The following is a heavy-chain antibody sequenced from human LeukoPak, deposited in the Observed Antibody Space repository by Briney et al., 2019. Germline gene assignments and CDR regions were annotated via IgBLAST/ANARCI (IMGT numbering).Heavy chain of an antibody. Sequence: GGSLTLSCAASGFTFSTYALSWLRQAPGKELEGVSSISSSGDRTLYADSVKDRFTISRDNSENTLYLQMSMLRAEDTAVYYCAKDRPNYHESNGHYYRPNGDYWGQGTLVTVSS. CDR1: GFTFSTYA. D-gene: IGHD3-22*01. CDR2: ISSSGDRT. V-gene: IGHV3-23*01. CDR3: AKDRPNYHESNGHYYRPNGDY. J-gene: IGHJ4*02.